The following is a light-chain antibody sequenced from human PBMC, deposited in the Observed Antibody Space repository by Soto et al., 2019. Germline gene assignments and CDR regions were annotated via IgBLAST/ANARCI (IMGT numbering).Light chain of an antibody. CDR1: QSVLYSSNNKNY. Sequence: DILMTQSPDSLAVSLGERATINCKSSQSVLYSSNNKNYLAWYQQKPGQPPKLLIYWASTRESGVPDRFSGSGSGTDFTLTISSLQAEDVAVYYCQQYYSTLGTFGQGTKV. CDR3: QQYYSTLGT. V-gene: IGKV4-1*01. CDR2: WAS. J-gene: IGKJ1*01.